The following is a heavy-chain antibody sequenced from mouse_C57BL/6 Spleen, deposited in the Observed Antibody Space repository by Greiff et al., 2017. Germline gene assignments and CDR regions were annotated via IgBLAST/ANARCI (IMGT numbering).Heavy chain of an antibody. Sequence: VQLQQSGPELVKPGASVKISCKASGYSFTDYNMNWEKQSNGKSLEWIGVINPNYGTTSYNQKFKGKATLTVDQSSSTAYMQLNSLTSEDSAVYYCARRGLRRRAYAMDYWGQGTSVTVSS. V-gene: IGHV1-39*01. D-gene: IGHD2-2*01. CDR2: INPNYGTT. J-gene: IGHJ4*01. CDR1: GYSFTDYN. CDR3: ARRGLRRRAYAMDY.